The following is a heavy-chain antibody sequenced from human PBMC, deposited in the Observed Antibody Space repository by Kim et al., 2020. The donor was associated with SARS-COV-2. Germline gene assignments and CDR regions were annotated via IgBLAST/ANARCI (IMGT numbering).Heavy chain of an antibody. D-gene: IGHD1-26*01. Sequence: NPSLKSRVTISVDTTKNQFSLKLSSVTAADTAVYYCARRSGSYYRGRFDYWGQGTLVTVSS. J-gene: IGHJ4*02. V-gene: IGHV4-34*01. CDR3: ARRSGSYYRGRFDY.